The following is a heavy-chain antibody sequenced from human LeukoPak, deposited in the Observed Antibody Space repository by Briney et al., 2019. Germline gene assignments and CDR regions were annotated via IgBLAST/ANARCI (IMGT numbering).Heavy chain of an antibody. Sequence: SETLSLTCTVSGGSITSYYWSWIRQPPGKGLEWIGYIYYSGSTNYNPSLKSRVTISVDTSKNQFSLKLSSVTAADTAVYYCARHTDYYYMDVWGKGTTATISS. CDR2: IYYSGST. J-gene: IGHJ6*03. CDR1: GGSITSYY. D-gene: IGHD2-2*02. CDR3: ARHTDYYYMDV. V-gene: IGHV4-59*01.